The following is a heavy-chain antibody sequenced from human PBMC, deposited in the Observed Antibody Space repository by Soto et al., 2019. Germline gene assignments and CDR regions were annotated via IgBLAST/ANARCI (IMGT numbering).Heavy chain of an antibody. CDR3: ATGRYCSSTSCWTGYYYYGMDV. J-gene: IGHJ6*02. CDR1: GYSFTSYW. D-gene: IGHD2-2*01. Sequence: PGESLKISCKGSGYSFTSYWIGWVRQMPGKGLEWMGIIYPGDSDTRYSPSFQGQVTISADKSISTAYLQWSSLKASDTAMYYCATGRYCSSTSCWTGYYYYGMDVWGQGTTVTVYS. CDR2: IYPGDSDT. V-gene: IGHV5-51*01.